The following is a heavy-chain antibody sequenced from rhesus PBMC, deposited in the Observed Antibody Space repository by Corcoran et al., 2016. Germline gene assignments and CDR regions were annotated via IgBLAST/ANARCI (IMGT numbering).Heavy chain of an antibody. D-gene: IGHD3-34*01. V-gene: IGHV4-173*01. Sequence: QLQLQESGPGLVKPSETLSLTCAVSGGSISSNYLSWIRQPPVKGLEWIGRISGRGGSTDYNPSLKSRVIIATDTSKNQFSLKLSSVTAADTAVYYCARGFGVINLDYWGQGVLVTVSS. J-gene: IGHJ4*01. CDR1: GGSISSNY. CDR3: ARGFGVINLDY. CDR2: ISGRGGST.